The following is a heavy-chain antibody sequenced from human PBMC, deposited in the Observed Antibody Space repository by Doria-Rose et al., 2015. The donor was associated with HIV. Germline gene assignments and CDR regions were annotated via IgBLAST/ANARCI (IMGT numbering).Heavy chain of an antibody. Sequence: GPGLVKPSETLSLTCSVSGGSISSSSYYWCWIRQAPGKTLEWIGNVDYSGSTHYNPSLKSRVTISVDTSKNQFSLKLTSVTAAVTAVYYCARDLGLGTDYWGQGTLVTVFS. CDR1: GGSISSSSYY. CDR3: ARDLGLGTDY. V-gene: IGHV4-39*07. J-gene: IGHJ4*02. CDR2: VDYSGST. D-gene: IGHD3-16*01.